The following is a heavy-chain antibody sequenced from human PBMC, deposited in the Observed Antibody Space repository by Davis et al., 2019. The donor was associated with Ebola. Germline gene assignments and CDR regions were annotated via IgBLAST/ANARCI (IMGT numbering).Heavy chain of an antibody. CDR3: AREADYYDSSGYSHYFDY. V-gene: IGHV3-21*01. CDR2: ISSSSSYI. CDR1: GFTFSRYT. Sequence: PGGSLRLSCAASGFTFSRYTMNWVRQAPGKGLEWVSSISSSSSYIYYADSVKGRFTISRDNAKNSLYLQMNSLRAEDTAVYYCAREADYYDSSGYSHYFDYWGQGTLVNVSS. J-gene: IGHJ4*02. D-gene: IGHD3-22*01.